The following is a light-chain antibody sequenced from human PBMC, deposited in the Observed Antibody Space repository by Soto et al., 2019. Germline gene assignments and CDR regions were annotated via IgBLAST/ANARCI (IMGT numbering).Light chain of an antibody. V-gene: IGKV3-15*01. CDR1: QRVSNH. CDR2: AAS. CDR3: HQYNNWPWT. J-gene: IGKJ1*01. Sequence: ETVMTQSPVTLSVSPGHTPTLPSTASQRVSNHFAWYQQKPGQAPRLLIYAASTRAAGVPVRFSGSGSETEFTLAIRSLQYEDFALYYCHQYNNWPWTFGQGTKVYIK.